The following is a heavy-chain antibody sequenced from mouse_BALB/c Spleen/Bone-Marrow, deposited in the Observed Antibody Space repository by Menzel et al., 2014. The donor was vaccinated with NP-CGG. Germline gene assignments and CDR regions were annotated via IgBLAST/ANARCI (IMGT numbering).Heavy chain of an antibody. CDR3: AREGPLDY. CDR1: GYTFTSYW. V-gene: IGHV1S81*02. CDR2: INPSNGRT. D-gene: IGHD3-3*01. J-gene: IGHJ2*01. Sequence: ESGAELAKPGASVKLSCKASGYTFTSYWMHWVKQRPGQGLEWIGEINPSNGRTNYNEKFKSKATLTVDKSSSTAYMQLSGLTSEDSEVYYCAREGPLDYWGQGTTLTVSS.